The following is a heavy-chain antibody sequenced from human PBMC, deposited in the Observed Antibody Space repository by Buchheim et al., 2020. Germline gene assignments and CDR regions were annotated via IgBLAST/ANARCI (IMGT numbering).Heavy chain of an antibody. D-gene: IGHD6-19*01. CDR3: AKDGYSSGWGFDY. V-gene: IGHV3-23*01. J-gene: IGHJ4*02. CDR2: ISSGAGGI. CDR1: VYTFSNYA. Sequence: EVQLLESGGGLVQPGGSVRLSCVGSVYTFSNYAMSWVRQAPGKGLEWVSAISSGAGGIKYADSVKGRFTISRDNSRTTLYLQMNSLTAEDTAIYYCAKDGYSSGWGFDYWGQGTL.